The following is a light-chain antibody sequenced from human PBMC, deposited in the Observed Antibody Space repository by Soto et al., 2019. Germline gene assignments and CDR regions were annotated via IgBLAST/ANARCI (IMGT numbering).Light chain of an antibody. V-gene: IGKV1-17*01. CDR1: QGIRND. CDR2: AAS. J-gene: IGKJ1*01. CDR3: LQHNSYPLT. Sequence: DIQMTPSPSSLSASVGDSVTITCRESQGIRNDLGRYQHQPGKAPKRLIYAASGLQSGVPSMFSGSGSGTEFTHTISRLQPEDFATYYCLQHNSYPLTFGQGTKVDI.